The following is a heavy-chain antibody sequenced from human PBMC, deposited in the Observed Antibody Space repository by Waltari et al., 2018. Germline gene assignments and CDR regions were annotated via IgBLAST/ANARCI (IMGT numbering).Heavy chain of an antibody. Sequence: QLQLQESGPGLVKPSETLSLTCTVSAGSINSSGYYWGWIRQPPGKGLELIGNFYYGESTYYNPSLKGRVTISVDTSKNRFSLKLSSVTAADTAIYYCARTIKGNYFPFDYWGQGTLVTVSS. D-gene: IGHD1-7*01. CDR1: AGSINSSGYY. J-gene: IGHJ4*02. CDR2: FYYGEST. CDR3: ARTIKGNYFPFDY. V-gene: IGHV4-39*01.